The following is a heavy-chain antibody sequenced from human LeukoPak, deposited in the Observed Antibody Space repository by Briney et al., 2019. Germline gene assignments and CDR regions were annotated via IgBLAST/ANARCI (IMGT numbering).Heavy chain of an antibody. CDR3: ARLGVRVVPAAVFDY. J-gene: IGHJ4*02. CDR2: INHSGST. D-gene: IGHD2-2*01. Sequence: SETLSLTCAVYGGSFSGYYWSWIRQPPGKGLEWIGEINHSGSTNYNPSLKSRVTISVDTSKNQFSLKLRSVTAADTAVYYCARLGVRVVPAAVFDYWGQGTLVTVSS. V-gene: IGHV4-34*01. CDR1: GGSFSGYY.